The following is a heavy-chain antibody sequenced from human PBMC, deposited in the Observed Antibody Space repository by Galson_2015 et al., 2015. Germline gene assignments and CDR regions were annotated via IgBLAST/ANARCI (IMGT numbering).Heavy chain of an antibody. V-gene: IGHV4-59*08. CDR2: IYDTGST. Sequence: SETLSLTCTVSGGSISSYYWSWIRQPPGKGLEWIGYIYDTGSTNYNPSLKSRVTISVDTSKNQFSLKLSSVTVADTGVYYCARQDQYYDFWSGYSRYYYYMDVWGKGTTVTVSS. J-gene: IGHJ6*03. CDR3: ARQDQYYDFWSGYSRYYYYMDV. CDR1: GGSISSYY. D-gene: IGHD3-3*01.